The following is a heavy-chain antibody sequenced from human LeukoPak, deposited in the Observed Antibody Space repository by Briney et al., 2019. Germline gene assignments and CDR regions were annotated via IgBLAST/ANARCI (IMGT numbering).Heavy chain of an antibody. CDR2: INHSGST. CDR3: ARASRRTYGSGNY. Sequence: SSETLSLTCAVYGGSFSGYYWSWIRQPPGKGLEWIGEINHSGSTNYNPSLKSRVTISVDTSKNQFSLKLSSVTAADTAVYYCARASRRTYGSGNYWGQGTLVTVSS. CDR1: GGSFSGYY. V-gene: IGHV4-34*01. J-gene: IGHJ4*02. D-gene: IGHD3-10*01.